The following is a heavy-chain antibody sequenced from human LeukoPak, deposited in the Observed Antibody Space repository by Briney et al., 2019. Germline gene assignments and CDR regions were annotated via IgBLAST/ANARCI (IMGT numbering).Heavy chain of an antibody. Sequence: ASVKVSCKASGGTFSSYAISWVRQAPGQGLEWMGGIIPIFGTANYAQKFQGRVTITTDESTSTAYMELSSLRSEDTAVYYCARSPYSSSWNDGDAFDIWGQGTMVTVSS. V-gene: IGHV1-69*05. CDR2: IIPIFGTA. CDR3: ARSPYSSSWNDGDAFDI. D-gene: IGHD6-13*01. J-gene: IGHJ3*02. CDR1: GGTFSSYA.